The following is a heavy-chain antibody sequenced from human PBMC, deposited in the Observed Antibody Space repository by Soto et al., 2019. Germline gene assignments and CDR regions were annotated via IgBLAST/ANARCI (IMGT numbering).Heavy chain of an antibody. CDR1: SASISSRHYP. V-gene: IGHV4-30-2*01. Sequence: PSETLSPTSAVSSASISSRHYPWTWIRQPAGKGREGIGYIDPGGNTYYSPYLKRRVTIALETSKSLVSLRLNSVTAADTAVYYCARLVGVAICPWGQGTLVHVFS. CDR3: ARLVGVAICP. J-gene: IGHJ4*02. CDR2: IDPGGNT. D-gene: IGHD2-21*01.